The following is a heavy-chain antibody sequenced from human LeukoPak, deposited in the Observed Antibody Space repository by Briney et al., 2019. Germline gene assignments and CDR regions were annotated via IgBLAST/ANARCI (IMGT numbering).Heavy chain of an antibody. Sequence: GGSLRLSRAASGFTFSSYAMSWVRQAPGKGLEWVSAISGSGGSTYYADSVKGRFTISRDNSKNTLYLQMNSLRAEDTAVYYCAKSIVSYYYDSSGYPRDYWGQGTLVTVSS. CDR1: GFTFSSYA. CDR2: ISGSGGST. J-gene: IGHJ4*02. D-gene: IGHD3-22*01. V-gene: IGHV3-23*01. CDR3: AKSIVSYYYDSSGYPRDY.